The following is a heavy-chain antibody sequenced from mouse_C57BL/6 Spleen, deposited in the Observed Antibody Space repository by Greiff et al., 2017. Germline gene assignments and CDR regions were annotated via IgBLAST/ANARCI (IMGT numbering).Heavy chain of an antibody. J-gene: IGHJ1*03. V-gene: IGHV2-2*01. CDR3: ARSWAYDCARWYFDV. D-gene: IGHD2-4*01. Sequence: QVQLKESGPGLVQPSQSLSITCTVSGFSLTSYGVHWVRQSPGKGLEWLGVIWSGGSTDYNAAFISRLSISKDNSKSQVFFKMNSLQADDTAVYYCARSWAYDCARWYFDVWGTGTTVTVSS. CDR1: GFSLTSYG. CDR2: IWSGGST.